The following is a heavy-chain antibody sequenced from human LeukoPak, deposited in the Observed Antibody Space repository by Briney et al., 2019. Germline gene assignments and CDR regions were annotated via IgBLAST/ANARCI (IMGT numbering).Heavy chain of an antibody. CDR1: GNSISSGDYY. Sequence: SQTLSLTCTVSGNSISSGDYYWSWIRQPAGKGLEWIGRIYTSGSTYYNPSLKSRVTISVDTSKNQFSLKLSSVTAADTAVYYCASARNQVLLWFGELFGFDYWGQGTLVTVSS. CDR3: ASARNQVLLWFGELFGFDY. CDR2: IYTSGST. V-gene: IGHV4-61*02. D-gene: IGHD3-10*01. J-gene: IGHJ4*02.